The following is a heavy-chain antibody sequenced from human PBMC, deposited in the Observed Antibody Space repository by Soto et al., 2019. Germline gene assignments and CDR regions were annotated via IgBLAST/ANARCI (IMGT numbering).Heavy chain of an antibody. CDR1: GFTFSSYG. CDR3: GSSLMIGAFDI. D-gene: IGHD2-21*01. Sequence: QVQLVESGGGVVQPGRSLRLSCAASGFTFSSYGMHWVRQAPGKGLEWVGIINPSGGSTSYAQKFQGRVTMTRDTSTSTVYMELSSLRSEDTAVYYCGSSLMIGAFDIWGQGTMVTVSS. V-gene: IGHV1-46*01. CDR2: INPSGGST. J-gene: IGHJ3*02.